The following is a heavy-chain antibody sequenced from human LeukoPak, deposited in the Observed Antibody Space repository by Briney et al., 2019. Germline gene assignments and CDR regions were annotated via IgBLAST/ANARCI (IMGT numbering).Heavy chain of an antibody. CDR3: ARDSGGGWPDY. CDR2: INPSGGST. J-gene: IGHJ4*02. D-gene: IGHD6-19*01. CDR1: GYTFSSYY. V-gene: IGHV1-46*04. Sequence: ASVKVSCKASGYTFSSYYMHWVRQAPGQGLEWMGIINPSGGSTSYAQKLQGRVTMTRDTSTSTVDMELSSLRSEDTAVYYCARDSGGGWPDYWGQGTLVTVSS.